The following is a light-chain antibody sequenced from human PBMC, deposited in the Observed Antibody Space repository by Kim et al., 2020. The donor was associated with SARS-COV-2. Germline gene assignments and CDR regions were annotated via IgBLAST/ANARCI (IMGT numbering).Light chain of an antibody. CDR2: AAS. CDR1: QSVSSSY. CDR3: QQYGSSPIT. Sequence: EIVLTQSPGTLSLSPGERATLSCRASQSVSSSYLAWYQQQPGQAPRLLIDAASSTATGIPDRFSGSGSGKDFTPTISRLEPEVFAVYYCQQYGSSPITFGEGTRLEIK. V-gene: IGKV3-20*01. J-gene: IGKJ5*01.